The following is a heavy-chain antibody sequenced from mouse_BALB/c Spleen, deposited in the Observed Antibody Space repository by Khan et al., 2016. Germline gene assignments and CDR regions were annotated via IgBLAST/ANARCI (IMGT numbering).Heavy chain of an antibody. V-gene: IGHV9-2-1*01. D-gene: IGHD1-1*01. CDR1: GYTFTDYS. Sequence: QIQLVQSGPELKKPGETVKISCKASGYTFTDYSMHWVKQAPGKGLKWKGWINTETGEPTYADDFKGRFAFSLETSASTAYLEINNLKNEDTATYFCARSTVVARNYYAMDYWGQGTSVTVSS. CDR3: ARSTVVARNYYAMDY. J-gene: IGHJ4*01. CDR2: INTETGEP.